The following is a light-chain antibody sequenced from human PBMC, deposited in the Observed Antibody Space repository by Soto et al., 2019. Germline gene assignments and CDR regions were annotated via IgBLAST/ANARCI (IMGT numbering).Light chain of an antibody. Sequence: QSVLTQPASVSVSPGQSTAISRTGTSSDVGGFNYVSWYQQHPGKAPKLLIFDVYSRPSGISNRFSGSKSGNTASLTISGLQAEDEADYYCSSYTTSSSYVFGAGTKVTVL. CDR3: SSYTTSSSYV. J-gene: IGLJ1*01. CDR2: DVY. V-gene: IGLV2-14*01. CDR1: SSDVGGFNY.